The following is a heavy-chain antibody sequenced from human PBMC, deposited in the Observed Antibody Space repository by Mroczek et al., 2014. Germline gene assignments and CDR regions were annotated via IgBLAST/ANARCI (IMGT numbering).Heavy chain of an antibody. CDR1: GFTFSSYA. J-gene: IGHJ4*02. D-gene: IGHD4-17*01. Sequence: EVQLVETGGGLVQPGGSLRLSCAASGFTFSSYAMSWVRQAPGKGLEWVSAISGSGGSTYYADSVKGRFTISRDNSKNTLYLQMNSLRAEDTAVYYCANVYGDYFETDCWGQGTLVTVSS. V-gene: IGHV3-23*04. CDR3: ANVYGDYFETDC. CDR2: ISGSGGST.